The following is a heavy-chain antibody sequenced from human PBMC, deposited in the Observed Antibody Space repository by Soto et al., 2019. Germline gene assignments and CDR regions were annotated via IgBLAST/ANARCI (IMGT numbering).Heavy chain of an antibody. V-gene: IGHV3-23*01. CDR1: GFTLSSQA. CDR3: AKDGHSVHYYYYMDV. Sequence: PGGSLGLSCAASGFTLSSQAMTWVRQATGKGLEWVSTVGGSGATTYYADSVKGRFTISRDNSRNTLYLQLNSLRAEDTAVYYCAKDGHSVHYYYYMDVWGKGTSLTVSS. CDR2: VGGSGATT. J-gene: IGHJ6*03. D-gene: IGHD2-8*01.